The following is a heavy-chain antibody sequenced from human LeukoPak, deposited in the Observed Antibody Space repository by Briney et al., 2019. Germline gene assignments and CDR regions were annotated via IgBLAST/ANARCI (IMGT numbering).Heavy chain of an antibody. Sequence: GASVKVSCKASGGTFSSYAISWVRQAPGQGLEWMGGITPIFGTANYAQKFQGRVTITTDESTSTAYMELSSLRSEDTAVYYCARDAAAAGTLWYYFDYWGQGTLVTVSS. CDR3: ARDAAAAGTLWYYFDY. D-gene: IGHD6-13*01. CDR1: GGTFSSYA. V-gene: IGHV1-69*05. J-gene: IGHJ4*02. CDR2: ITPIFGTA.